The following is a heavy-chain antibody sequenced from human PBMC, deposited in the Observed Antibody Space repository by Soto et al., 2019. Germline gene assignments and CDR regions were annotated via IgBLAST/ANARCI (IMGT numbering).Heavy chain of an antibody. Sequence: QVQLVESGGGVVQPGRSLRLSCAASGFTFSSYGMHWVRQAPGKGLEWVAVISYDGSNKYYADSVKGRFTISRDNSKNTLYMQMNSLRAEDTAVYYCAKDKVSLVVTAPFDHWGQGTLVTVSS. CDR1: GFTFSSYG. J-gene: IGHJ4*02. V-gene: IGHV3-30*18. CDR2: ISYDGSNK. CDR3: AKDKVSLVVTAPFDH. D-gene: IGHD2-21*02.